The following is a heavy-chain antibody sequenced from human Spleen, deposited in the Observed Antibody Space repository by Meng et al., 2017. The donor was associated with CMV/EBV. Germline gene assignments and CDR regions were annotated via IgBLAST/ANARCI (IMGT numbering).Heavy chain of an antibody. CDR1: GYNIIELS. D-gene: IGHD1-26*01. V-gene: IGHV1-24*01. J-gene: IGHJ4*02. Sequence: ASVKVSCKVSGYNIIELSMQWVRQAPGKGLEWMGGFDPEDGETIYAQKFQGRVTLTEDTSTNTAYMELRSLTSADTAVYYCARDWKRVGAMDNFDYWGQGTLVTVSS. CDR2: FDPEDGET. CDR3: ARDWKRVGAMDNFDY.